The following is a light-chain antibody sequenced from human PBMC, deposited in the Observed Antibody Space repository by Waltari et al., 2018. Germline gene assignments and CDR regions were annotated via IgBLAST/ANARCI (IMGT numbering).Light chain of an antibody. CDR2: GTS. J-gene: IGKJ2*01. CDR3: HQYGASPYT. V-gene: IGKV3-20*01. CDR1: QSIVRDY. Sequence: EIVLTQSPGTVSLSPGERATLSCRASQSIVRDYVAWYQQKPGQPPRPAMLGTSVRALGVPXXFXGSGSDTVFTLTINXREPEDYALYFCHQYGASPYTFGQGTKV.